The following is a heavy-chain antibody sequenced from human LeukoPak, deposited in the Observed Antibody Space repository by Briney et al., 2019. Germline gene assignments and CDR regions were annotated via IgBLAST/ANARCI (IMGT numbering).Heavy chain of an antibody. V-gene: IGHV3-23*01. Sequence: GGSLRLPCAASVFTHSRNPMSWPRQSTGEALEWVSSLSGSGGDTYYADSVKGRFTISRDNSKNTVYLQMNSLRAEDTAVYYCAKDPSGTRYFDYWGQGPLVIVSS. J-gene: IGHJ4*02. CDR3: AKDPSGTRYFDY. D-gene: IGHD2-2*01. CDR1: VFTHSRNP. CDR2: LSGSGGDT.